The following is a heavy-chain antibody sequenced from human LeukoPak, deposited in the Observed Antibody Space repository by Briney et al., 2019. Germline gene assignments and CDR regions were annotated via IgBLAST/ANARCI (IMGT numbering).Heavy chain of an antibody. CDR2: VFHTGST. V-gene: IGHV4-39*07. CDR3: ARDLYDSTTQHHPPHFDS. CDR1: GDSISRSNLH. Sequence: SETLSLTCTVSGDSISRSNLHWGWIRQAPGKGLEWIGSVFHTGSTYYNPSLKSRVTISVDSSMNKFFLKMRSVTAADTAFYYCARDLYDSTTQHHPPHFDSWGQGTLVTVSS. D-gene: IGHD2/OR15-2a*01. J-gene: IGHJ4*02.